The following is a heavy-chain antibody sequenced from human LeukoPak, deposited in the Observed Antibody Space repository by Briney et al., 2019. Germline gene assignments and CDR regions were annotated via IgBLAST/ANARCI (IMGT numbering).Heavy chain of an antibody. D-gene: IGHD3-10*01. V-gene: IGHV1-8*03. J-gene: IGHJ5*02. CDR2: MNPNSGNT. CDR1: GYTFTSYD. Sequence: ASVKVSCKASGYTFTSYDINWVRQATGQGLEWMGWMNPNSGNTGYAQKFQGRVTITRNTSISTAYMELSSLRSEDTAVYYCARKRFGELGFDPWGQGTLVTVSS. CDR3: ARKRFGELGFDP.